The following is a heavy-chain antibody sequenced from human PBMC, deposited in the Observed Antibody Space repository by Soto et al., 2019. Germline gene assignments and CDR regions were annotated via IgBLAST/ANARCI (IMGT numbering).Heavy chain of an antibody. V-gene: IGHV3-15*01. D-gene: IGHD6-19*01. CDR2: IQSRTDGGTT. Sequence: EVKLVESGGGLVKPGGSLRLSCAASGFTCSNAWMSWVLQAPGKGLEWIGRIQSRTDGGTTDCVAPVKGRFTISRDDSKNILLLQMSSLKTEDTAVYYCTRDVKYTSGWYGNNFRGQGTLVTVSS. CDR1: GFTCSNAW. J-gene: IGHJ4*02. CDR3: TRDVKYTSGWYGNNF.